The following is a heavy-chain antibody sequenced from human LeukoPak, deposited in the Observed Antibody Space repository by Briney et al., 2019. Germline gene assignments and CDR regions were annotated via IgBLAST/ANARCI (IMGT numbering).Heavy chain of an antibody. D-gene: IGHD6-13*01. V-gene: IGHV4-39*07. CDR3: ARDLGDSSSWYDY. CDR1: GGSISSSSYY. CDR2: IYYSGST. Sequence: SETLSLTCTVSGGSISSSSYYWGWIRQPPGKGLEWIGSIYYSGSTYYNPSLKSRVTISVDTPKNQISLKLSSVTAADTAVYYCARDLGDSSSWYDYWGQGTLVTVSS. J-gene: IGHJ4*02.